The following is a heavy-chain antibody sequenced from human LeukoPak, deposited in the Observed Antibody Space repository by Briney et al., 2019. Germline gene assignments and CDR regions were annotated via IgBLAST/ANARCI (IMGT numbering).Heavy chain of an antibody. Sequence: ASVKVSCKASGYTFTIYDINWVRQAAGQGLEWMGWMSPDSGNTDFAQKFQGRITMTRNTSISTAYMELSSLTSEDTAVYYCAVHLPGDYLDPWGQGTLVTVSS. D-gene: IGHD4-17*01. J-gene: IGHJ5*02. CDR2: MSPDSGNT. V-gene: IGHV1-8*01. CDR1: GYTFTIYD. CDR3: AVHLPGDYLDP.